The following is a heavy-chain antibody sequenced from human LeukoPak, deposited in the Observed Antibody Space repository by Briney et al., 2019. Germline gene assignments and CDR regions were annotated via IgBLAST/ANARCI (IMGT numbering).Heavy chain of an antibody. CDR1: DGSISSYY. J-gene: IGHJ4*02. D-gene: IGHD1-26*01. Sequence: SETLSLTCIVADGSISSYYWSWIRQHPGKGLEWIGYIYYSGSTYYNPSLKSRVTISVDTSKNQFSLKLSSVTAADTAVYYCARVGRGSYSGLVVDYWGQGTLVTVSS. V-gene: IGHV4-59*06. CDR3: ARVGRGSYSGLVVDY. CDR2: IYYSGST.